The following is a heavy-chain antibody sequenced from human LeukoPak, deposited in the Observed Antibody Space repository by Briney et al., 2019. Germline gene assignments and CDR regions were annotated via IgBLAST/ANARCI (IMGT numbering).Heavy chain of an antibody. CDR2: INPNSGGT. CDR1: GYTFTGYY. D-gene: IGHD3-3*01. V-gene: IGHV1-2*02. CDR3: ARDRSGYYHY. J-gene: IGHJ4*02. Sequence: ASVKVSCKASGYTFTGYYMHWVRQAPGQGLEWMGWINPNSGGTNYAQKFQGRVTMTRDTSISTACMELSRLRSDDTAVYYCARDRSGYYHYWGQGTLVTVSS.